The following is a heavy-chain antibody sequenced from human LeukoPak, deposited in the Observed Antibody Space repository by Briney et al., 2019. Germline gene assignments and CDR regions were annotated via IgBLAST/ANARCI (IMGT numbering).Heavy chain of an antibody. CDR1: GFTFSNYA. Sequence: GGSLRLSCAASGFTFSNYAMSWVRQGPGKGLEWVSTSSGSGSSTYYTDSVKGRFTISRDNSKNTLYLQMNTLRAEDTAKYYCAKDDILTGYPDYWGQGTLVTVSS. V-gene: IGHV3-23*01. CDR3: AKDDILTGYPDY. J-gene: IGHJ4*02. CDR2: SSGSGSST. D-gene: IGHD3-9*01.